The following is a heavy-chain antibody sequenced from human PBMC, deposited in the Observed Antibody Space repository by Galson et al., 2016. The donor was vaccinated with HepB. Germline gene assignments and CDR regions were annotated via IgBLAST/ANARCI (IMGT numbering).Heavy chain of an antibody. J-gene: IGHJ4*02. CDR1: GFIFSDYT. CDR2: ISGSGGYP. Sequence: SLRLSCAASGFIFSDYTMIWVRQAAGKGPEWVSSISGSGGYPYYADSLKGRFTISRNNANNSLFLQMNSLSPADTAVYYCARLEKRAGSVTQYWGQGTLVTVSS. CDR3: ARLEKRAGSVTQY. D-gene: IGHD1-1*01. V-gene: IGHV3-21*01.